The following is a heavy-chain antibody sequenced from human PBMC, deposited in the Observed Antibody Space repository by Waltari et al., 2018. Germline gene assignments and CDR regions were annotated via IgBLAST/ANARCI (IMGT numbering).Heavy chain of an antibody. D-gene: IGHD3-10*01. CDR1: GGAISSYS. J-gene: IGHJ6*03. CDR3: ARSSSGSYYPGFYYYMDV. Sequence: QVQLQESGSGLVKPSETLSLTCTVSGGAISSYSLSWIRQPPGKGLEWIGYMYYSGSTNYNPSLKSRVTISLDRSKNQFSLKLSSVTAADTAVYYCARSSSGSYYPGFYYYMDVWGKGTTVTVSS. CDR2: MYYSGST. V-gene: IGHV4-59*01.